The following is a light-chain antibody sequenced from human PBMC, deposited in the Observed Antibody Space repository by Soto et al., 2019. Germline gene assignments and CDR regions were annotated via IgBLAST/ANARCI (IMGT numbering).Light chain of an antibody. J-gene: IGLJ1*01. CDR1: SSDVGGYNY. Sequence: QSALTQPASVSGSPGQSITISFTGTSSDVGGYNYVSWYQQHPGKAPKLMIYDVSSRPSGVSYRFSGSKSGNTASLTISGLQAEDEADYYCSSYTSSNTRDVFGTGTKVTVL. CDR3: SSYTSSNTRDV. V-gene: IGLV2-14*03. CDR2: DVS.